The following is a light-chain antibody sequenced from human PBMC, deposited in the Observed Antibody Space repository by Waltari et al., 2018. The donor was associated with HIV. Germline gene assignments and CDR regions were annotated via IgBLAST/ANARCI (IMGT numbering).Light chain of an antibody. CDR1: SSDVGGYNY. CDR2: EVS. Sequence: QSALTQPASVSGSPGQSITISCTGTSSDVGGYNYVSWYQQHPGKAPPLMIYEVSNRPSGVSNRFSGSKSGNTASLTISGLQAEDEADYYCSSYTSSSTLSYVFGTGTKVTVL. J-gene: IGLJ1*01. V-gene: IGLV2-14*01. CDR3: SSYTSSSTLSYV.